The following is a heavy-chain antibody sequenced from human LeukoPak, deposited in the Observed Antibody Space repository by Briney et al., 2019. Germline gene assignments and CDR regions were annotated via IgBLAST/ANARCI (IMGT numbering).Heavy chain of an antibody. CDR3: ARPHIVVVVAATGMGV. J-gene: IGHJ4*02. D-gene: IGHD2-15*01. CDR2: ISYDGSNK. CDR1: GFTSSSYA. V-gene: IGHV3-30-3*01. Sequence: GGSLRLSCAASGFTSSSYAMHWVRQAPGKGLEWVAVISYDGSNKYYADSVKGRFTISRDNSKNTLYLQMNSLRAEDTAVYYCARPHIVVVVAATGMGVWGQGTLVTVSS.